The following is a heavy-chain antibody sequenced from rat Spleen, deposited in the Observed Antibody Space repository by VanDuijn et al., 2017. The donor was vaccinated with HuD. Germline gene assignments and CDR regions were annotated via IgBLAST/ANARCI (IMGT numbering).Heavy chain of an antibody. CDR1: GFTFKNYW. CDR2: ITNTGGST. V-gene: IGHV5-31*01. D-gene: IGHD1-10*01. J-gene: IGHJ3*01. CDR3: TTENYWFAY. Sequence: EVQLVESGGGLVQPGRSLKLSCVASGFTFKNYWMIWIRQAPGKGLEWVASITNTGGSTYYPDSVTGRFTISRDNAKSTLYLQMNSLRSEDTATYYCTTENYWFAYWGQGTLVTVSS.